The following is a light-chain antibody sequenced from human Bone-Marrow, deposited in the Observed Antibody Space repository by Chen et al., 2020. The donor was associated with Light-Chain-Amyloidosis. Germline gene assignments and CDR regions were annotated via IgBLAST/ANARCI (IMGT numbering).Light chain of an antibody. Sequence: QPALPHPPSASGSPGQSVTTSCTGTNSDVGRYDYVSWYQQHPGKAPKFLIYEVIKRSSGVPDRFSGSKSGNTASLTVSGLQAEDEADYYCCSYAGDSWVFGGGTKLTVL. CDR2: EVI. V-gene: IGLV2-8*01. CDR3: CSYAGDSWV. J-gene: IGLJ3*02. CDR1: NSDVGRYDY.